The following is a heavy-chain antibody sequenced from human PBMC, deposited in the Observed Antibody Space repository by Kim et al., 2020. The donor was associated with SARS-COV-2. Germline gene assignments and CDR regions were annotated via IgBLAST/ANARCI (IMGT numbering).Heavy chain of an antibody. CDR1: GFTFSSYA. J-gene: IGHJ3*02. Sequence: GGSLRLSCAASGFTFSSYAMHWVRQAPGKGLEWVAVISYDGSNKYYADSVKGRFTISRDNSKNTLYLQMNSLRAEDTAVYYCARPPKGSYYDAFDIWGQGKMVTVSS. CDR3: ARPPKGSYYDAFDI. V-gene: IGHV3-30-3*01. CDR2: ISYDGSNK. D-gene: IGHD1-26*01.